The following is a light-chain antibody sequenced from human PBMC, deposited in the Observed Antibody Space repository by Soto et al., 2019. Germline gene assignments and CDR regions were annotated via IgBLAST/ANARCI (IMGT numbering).Light chain of an antibody. Sequence: EIVLTQSPGTLSLSPGERTTLSCRASQSVSSSYFAWYQQKPGQAPRLLIYAASYRATGIPDRFSGSGSGTDFTLTISRLEPEDFAVYYCQQYGGSPTFGQGTKVEIK. CDR2: AAS. J-gene: IGKJ1*01. CDR3: QQYGGSPT. V-gene: IGKV3-20*01. CDR1: QSVSSSY.